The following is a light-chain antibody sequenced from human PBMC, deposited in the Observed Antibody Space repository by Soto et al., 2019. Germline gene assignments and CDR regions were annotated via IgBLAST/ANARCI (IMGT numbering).Light chain of an antibody. J-gene: IGLJ1*01. V-gene: IGLV2-23*01. Sequence: QSVLTQPASVSGSPGQSITISCTGTSSGVGSYNLVSWYQHHPGKAPKLMIYEDSKRPSGVSNRFSGSKSGNTASLTISGLQAEDEADYFCCSYAGTTTYVFGTGTKVTVL. CDR3: CSYAGTTTYV. CDR2: EDS. CDR1: SSGVGSYNL.